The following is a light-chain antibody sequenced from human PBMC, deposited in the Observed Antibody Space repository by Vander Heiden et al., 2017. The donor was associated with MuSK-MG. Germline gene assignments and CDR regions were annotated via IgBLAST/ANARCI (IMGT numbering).Light chain of an antibody. J-gene: IGKJ3*01. CDR3: QQYDKSLIH. Sequence: DIQMTQSPSSLSASVGDRVTISCQTSKDISVYLNWYQQKPGKAPKLLIYDVSHLEAGVSSRFSGGGSGTDFTLTISSLQPEDIATYYGQQYDKSLIHVGPGTKVNIK. CDR1: KDISVY. CDR2: DVS. V-gene: IGKV1-33*01.